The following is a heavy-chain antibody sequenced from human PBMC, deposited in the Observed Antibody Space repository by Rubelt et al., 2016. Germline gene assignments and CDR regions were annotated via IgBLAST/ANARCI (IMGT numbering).Heavy chain of an antibody. J-gene: IGHJ3*02. V-gene: IGHV3-33*01. Sequence: VAVIWYDGSNKYYADSVKGRFTISRDNSKNTLYLQMNSLRAEDTAVYYCARATNGDDAFDIWGQGTMVTVSS. D-gene: IGHD2-8*01. CDR3: ARATNGDDAFDI. CDR2: IWYDGSNK.